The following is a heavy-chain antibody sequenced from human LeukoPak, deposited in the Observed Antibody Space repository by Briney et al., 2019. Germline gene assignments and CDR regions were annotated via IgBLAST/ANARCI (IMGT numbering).Heavy chain of an antibody. CDR3: ARDLEAANTYYFDY. J-gene: IGHJ4*02. CDR1: GFTVSSSY. Sequence: GGSLRLSCAASGFTVSSSYMSWVRQAPGKGLEWVSIISSAGTTYYADSVKGRFTVSRDNSKNTVYLQVNSLRDEDTAVYYCARDLEAANTYYFDYWGQGTMVTVSS. D-gene: IGHD6-13*01. CDR2: ISSAGTT. V-gene: IGHV3-66*01.